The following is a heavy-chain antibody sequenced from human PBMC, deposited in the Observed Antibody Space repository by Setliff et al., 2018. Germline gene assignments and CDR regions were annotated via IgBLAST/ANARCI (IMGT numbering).Heavy chain of an antibody. V-gene: IGHV4-34*01. J-gene: IGHJ4*02. CDR1: GGSFSTYY. Sequence: SETLSLTCAVYGGSFSTYYWIWIRQPPGKGLEWIGEINHSGSTNYNPSLKSRVTISVDTSKNQFSLKLSSVTAADTALYYCARGGGYGSGGSFHNAPFDYWGQGMLVTVS. CDR2: INHSGST. D-gene: IGHD3-10*01. CDR3: ARGGGYGSGGSFHNAPFDY.